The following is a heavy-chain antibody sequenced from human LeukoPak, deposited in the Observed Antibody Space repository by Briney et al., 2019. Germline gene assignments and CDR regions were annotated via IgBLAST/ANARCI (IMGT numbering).Heavy chain of an antibody. Sequence: PGRSLRLSCAASGFTFSDYGMHWVRQAPGEGLEWVAVISYDGSNKYSADSVKGRFTISRDNSKNTLNLQMNSLRAEDTAVYYCAKDEDYGDYVLSYWGQGTLVTVSS. CDR3: AKDEDYGDYVLSY. CDR2: ISYDGSNK. D-gene: IGHD4-17*01. J-gene: IGHJ4*02. V-gene: IGHV3-30*18. CDR1: GFTFSDYG.